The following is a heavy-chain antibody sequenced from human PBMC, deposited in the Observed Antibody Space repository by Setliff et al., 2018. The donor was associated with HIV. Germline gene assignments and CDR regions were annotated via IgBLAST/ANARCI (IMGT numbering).Heavy chain of an antibody. J-gene: IGHJ1*01. CDR3: ARGPYYYNSSGQISVEYFQH. CDR1: GGSIRSSGYS. D-gene: IGHD3-22*01. CDR2: ISQSGST. Sequence: PSETLSLTCAVSGGSIRSSGYSWSWIRQPPGKGLEWIGYISQSGSTYYNPSLKSRVTISVDRSKNQFSLKLSSVTAADTAVYYCARGPYYYNSSGQISVEYFQHWGQGTLVTVSS. V-gene: IGHV4-30-2*01.